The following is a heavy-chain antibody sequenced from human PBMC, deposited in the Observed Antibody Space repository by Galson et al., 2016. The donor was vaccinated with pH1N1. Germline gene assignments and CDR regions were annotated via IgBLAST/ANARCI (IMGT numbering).Heavy chain of an antibody. V-gene: IGHV1-69*13. CDR1: GGAFSTYS. Sequence: SVKVSCKASGGAFSTYSITWVRQAPGQGLEWMGGIIPLFDTANYAQKFQDRVTITAVESTSTVYMELSSLRSDDTAVYYCARGGRDSSGYWDNLYYKLDVWGQGTTVTVSS. D-gene: IGHD3-22*01. CDR2: IIPLFDTA. CDR3: ARGGRDSSGYWDNLYYKLDV. J-gene: IGHJ6*02.